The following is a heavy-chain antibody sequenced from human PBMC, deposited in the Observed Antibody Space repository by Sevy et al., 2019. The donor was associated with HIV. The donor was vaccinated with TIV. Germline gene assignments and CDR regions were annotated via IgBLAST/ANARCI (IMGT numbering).Heavy chain of an antibody. D-gene: IGHD3-3*01. J-gene: IGHJ4*02. CDR2: MNPNSGNT. Sequence: ASVKVSCKGSGYTFTSYDINWVRQATGQGLEWMGWMNPNSGNTGYAQTFQGRVTMTRNTSISTANMELSSLTSEDTAVYYCARGRFDGGNYYFDYWGQGTLVTVSS. CDR1: GYTFTSYD. V-gene: IGHV1-8*01. CDR3: ARGRFDGGNYYFDY.